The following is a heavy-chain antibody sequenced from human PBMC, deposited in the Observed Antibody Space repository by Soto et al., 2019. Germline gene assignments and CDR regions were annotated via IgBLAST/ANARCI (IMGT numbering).Heavy chain of an antibody. D-gene: IGHD6-13*01. V-gene: IGHV3-21*01. CDR2: ISSSSSYI. CDR3: ARDASGYSSSWSLYYYGMDV. CDR1: GFTFSSYS. Sequence: ESGGGLVKPGGSLRLSCAASGFTFSSYSMNWVRQAPGKGLEWVSSISSSSSYIYYADSVKGRFTISRDNAKNSLYLQMNSLRAEDTAVYYCARDASGYSSSWSLYYYGMDVWGQGTTVTVSS. J-gene: IGHJ6*02.